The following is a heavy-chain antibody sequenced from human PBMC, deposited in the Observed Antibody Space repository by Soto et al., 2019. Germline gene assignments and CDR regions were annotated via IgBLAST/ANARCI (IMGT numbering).Heavy chain of an antibody. J-gene: IGHJ5*02. D-gene: IGHD5-18*01. CDR1: GYTFTSYD. CDR3: ARVGYRYATNWFDP. Sequence: QVQLVQSGAEVKKPGASVKVSCKASGYTFTSYDINWVRQATGQGLEWMGWMNPNSGNTGYAQKFQGRVTMTRNTSLSTAYMELSSLRSEDTAVYYCARVGYRYATNWFDPWGQGTLVTVSS. CDR2: MNPNSGNT. V-gene: IGHV1-8*01.